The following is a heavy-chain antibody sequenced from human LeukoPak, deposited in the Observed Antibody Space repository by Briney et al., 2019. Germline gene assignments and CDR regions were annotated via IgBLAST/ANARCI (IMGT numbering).Heavy chain of an antibody. CDR2: IGSGNTYI. CDR3: ARDWHGDLLY. Sequence: GGSLRVSCAASGFTFSTYTMYWVRQAPGKGLEWVSSIGSGNTYISYADSVKGRFTISRDNAKNSLYLQMSSLRAEDTAVYYCARDWHGDLLYWGQGTLVTVSS. D-gene: IGHD4-17*01. CDR1: GFTFSTYT. J-gene: IGHJ4*02. V-gene: IGHV3-21*01.